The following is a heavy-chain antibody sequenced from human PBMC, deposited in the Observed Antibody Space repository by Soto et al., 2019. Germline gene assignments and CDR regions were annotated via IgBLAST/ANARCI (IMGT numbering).Heavy chain of an antibody. V-gene: IGHV2-5*01. D-gene: IGHD3-22*01. CDR2: ISWTDDT. J-gene: IGHJ5*02. CDR3: AHRRDFFDSSGCLTCFDP. CDR1: WLSLINTGAG. Sequence: FGATLLHPTQPLTLPCTFSWLSLINTGAGVGWLRQPPGKALECLALISWTDDTRYSPSLTSMLTITKDTTTKQVVLTMTNMDPVHTATYYCAHRRDFFDSSGCLTCFDPWGQETLATVSS.